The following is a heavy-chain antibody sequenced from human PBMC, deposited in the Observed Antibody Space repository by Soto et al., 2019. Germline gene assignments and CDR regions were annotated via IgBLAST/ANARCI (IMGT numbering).Heavy chain of an antibody. Sequence: SETLSLTCAVSGGSTSSGGYSWSWIRQPPGKGLEWIGYIYHSGSTNYNPSLKSRVTISVDTSKNQFSLKLSSVTAADTAVYYCARGRGDYGQNWFDPWGQGTLVTVSS. V-gene: IGHV4-30-2*01. CDR2: IYHSGST. CDR1: GGSTSSGGYS. J-gene: IGHJ5*02. CDR3: ARGRGDYGQNWFDP. D-gene: IGHD4-17*01.